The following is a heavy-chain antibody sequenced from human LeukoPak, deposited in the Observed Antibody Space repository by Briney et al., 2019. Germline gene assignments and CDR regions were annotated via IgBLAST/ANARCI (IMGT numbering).Heavy chain of an antibody. CDR3: AKRPRGNYLDPFDY. V-gene: IGHV3-23*01. D-gene: IGHD3-10*01. J-gene: IGHJ4*02. CDR1: GFTFSSYA. CDR2: ISGSGGST. Sequence: PGGSLRLSCAASGFTFSSYAMSWVRQAPGKGLEWVSGISGSGGSTYYADSVKGRFTISRDNSKNRLYLQMNSLRAEDTAVYYCAKRPRGNYLDPFDYGGQGTLVTVSS.